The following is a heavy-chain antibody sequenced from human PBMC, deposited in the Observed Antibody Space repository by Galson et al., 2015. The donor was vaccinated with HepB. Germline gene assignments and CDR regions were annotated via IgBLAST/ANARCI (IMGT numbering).Heavy chain of an antibody. CDR3: TRPIPPAAGTFDY. V-gene: IGHV3-23*01. CDR1: GFTFSSYA. CDR2: ISGSGGST. J-gene: IGHJ4*02. D-gene: IGHD6-13*01. Sequence: SLRLSCAASGFTFSSYAMSWVRQAPGKGLEWVSAISGSGGSTYYADSVKGRFTISRDNSKNTLYLQMNSLRAEDTAVYYCTRPIPPAAGTFDYWGQGTLVTVSS.